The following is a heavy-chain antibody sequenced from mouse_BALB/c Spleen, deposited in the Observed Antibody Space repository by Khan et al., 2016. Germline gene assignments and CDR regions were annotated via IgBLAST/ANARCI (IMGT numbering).Heavy chain of an antibody. J-gene: IGHJ2*01. D-gene: IGHD2-1*01. CDR2: INTYTGEP. CDR3: ARSAYGNYFEY. CDR1: GYTFTNYG. V-gene: IGHV9-1*02. Sequence: QIQLVQSGPELKKPGETVKISCKASGYTFTNYGMNWVKQAPGKGLKWMGWINTYTGEPTYADDFKGRFAFSLETSASTAYLQINNLKNEDMATYFCARSAYGNYFEYWGQDTTLTVSS.